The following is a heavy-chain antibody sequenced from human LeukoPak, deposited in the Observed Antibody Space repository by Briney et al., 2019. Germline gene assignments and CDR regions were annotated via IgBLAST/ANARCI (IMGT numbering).Heavy chain of an antibody. V-gene: IGHV3-21*01. CDR3: ARDGDIVVVPADLDY. J-gene: IGHJ4*02. CDR1: GFTFSTYS. D-gene: IGHD2-2*01. Sequence: GGSLRLSCAASGFTFSTYSMNWVRQAPGKGLEWVSSISSSSSYIYYADSVKGRFTISRDNAKNSLYLQMNSLRAEDTAVYYCARDGDIVVVPADLDYWGQGTLVTVSS. CDR2: ISSSSSYI.